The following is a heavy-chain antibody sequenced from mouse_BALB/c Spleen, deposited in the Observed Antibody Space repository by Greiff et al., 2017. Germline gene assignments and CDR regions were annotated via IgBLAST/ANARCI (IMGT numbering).Heavy chain of an antibody. Sequence: VMLVESGPGLVAPSQCLSISCTASGFSLTSYGVHWVRQPPGKGLEWLGVIWAGGSTNYHSALMSRLSISKDNSKSQVFLKMNSLQTDDTAMYYCARHYYGYFDYWGQGTTLTVSS. V-gene: IGHV2-9*02. CDR2: IWAGGST. J-gene: IGHJ2*01. CDR3: ARHYYGYFDY. D-gene: IGHD1-2*01. CDR1: GFSLTSYG.